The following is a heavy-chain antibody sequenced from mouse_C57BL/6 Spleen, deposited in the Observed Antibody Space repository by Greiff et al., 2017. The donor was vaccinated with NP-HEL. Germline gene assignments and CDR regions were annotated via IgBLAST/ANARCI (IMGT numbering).Heavy chain of an antibody. Sequence: VQLQQSGAELVKPGASVKISCKASGYAFSSYWMNWVKQRPGKGLEWIGQIYPGDGDTNYNGKFKGKATLTADKSSSTAYMQLSSLTSEDSAVYFCARGEGFYWYFDVWGTGTTVTVSS. CDR2: IYPGDGDT. V-gene: IGHV1-80*01. CDR1: GYAFSSYW. J-gene: IGHJ1*03. CDR3: ARGEGFYWYFDV.